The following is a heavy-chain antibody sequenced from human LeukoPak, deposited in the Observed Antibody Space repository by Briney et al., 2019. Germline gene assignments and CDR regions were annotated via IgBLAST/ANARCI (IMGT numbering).Heavy chain of an antibody. CDR3: ARLYSGYDY. Sequence: SSETLSLTCAVYGGSFSGYYWSWIRQPPGKGLEWIGEINHSGSTNYNPSLKSRVTISVDTSKNQFSLKLSSVTAADTAVYYCARLYSGYDYWGQGALVTVSS. J-gene: IGHJ4*02. D-gene: IGHD5-12*01. CDR2: INHSGST. V-gene: IGHV4-34*01. CDR1: GGSFSGYY.